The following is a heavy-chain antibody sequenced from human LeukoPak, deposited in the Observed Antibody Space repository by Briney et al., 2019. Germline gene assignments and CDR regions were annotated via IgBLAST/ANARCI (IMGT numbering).Heavy chain of an antibody. Sequence: GASVKVSCKASGYTFTSYGISWVRQAPGQGLEWMGWISAYNGNTNYAQKLQGRVTMTTDTSTSTAYMELSSLRSEDTAVYYCARDQDSYGYLWKSWGQGTLVTVSS. CDR1: GYTFTSYG. V-gene: IGHV1-18*01. CDR3: ARDQDSYGYLWKS. J-gene: IGHJ5*02. CDR2: ISAYNGNT. D-gene: IGHD5-18*01.